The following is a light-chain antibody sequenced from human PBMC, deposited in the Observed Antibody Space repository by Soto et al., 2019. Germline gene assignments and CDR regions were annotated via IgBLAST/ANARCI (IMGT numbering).Light chain of an antibody. Sequence: IQMTQSPSSLSASVGDRVTISCRASQGIGNALGWYQQKPGKPPKVLIYGASNLQSGVPSRFSGSGSGTEFTLTISGLLPEDFATYHCQQLNTLPFTFGQGTRLEIK. V-gene: IGKV1-17*01. CDR3: QQLNTLPFT. CDR1: QGIGNA. J-gene: IGKJ5*01. CDR2: GAS.